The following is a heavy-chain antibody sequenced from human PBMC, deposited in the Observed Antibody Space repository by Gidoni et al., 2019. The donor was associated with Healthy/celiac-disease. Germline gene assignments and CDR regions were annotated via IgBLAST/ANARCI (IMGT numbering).Heavy chain of an antibody. V-gene: IGHV3-30-3*01. CDR2: ISYDGSNK. CDR1: GFTFSSYA. J-gene: IGHJ6*03. Sequence: QVQLVESGGGVVQPGRSLSLSCAASGFTFSSYAMHWVRQAPGKGLEWVAVISYDGSNKYYADSVKGRFTISRDNSKNTLYLQMNSLRAEDTAVYYCARTVVPAANYYYYYMDVWGKGTTVTVSS. CDR3: ARTVVPAANYYYYYMDV. D-gene: IGHD2-2*01.